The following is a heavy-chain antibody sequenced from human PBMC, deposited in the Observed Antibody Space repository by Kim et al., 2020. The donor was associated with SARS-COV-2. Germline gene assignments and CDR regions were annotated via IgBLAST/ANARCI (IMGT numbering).Heavy chain of an antibody. CDR2: ISGSGGST. J-gene: IGHJ6*02. CDR1: GFTFSSYA. D-gene: IGHD6-6*01. Sequence: GGSLRLSCAASGFTFSSYAMSWVRQAPGKGLEWVSAISGSGGSTYYADSVKGRFTISRDNSKNTLYLQMNSLRAEDTAVYYCATLLSIAARPYYYYYGMDVWGQGTTVTVSS. V-gene: IGHV3-23*01. CDR3: ATLLSIAARPYYYYYGMDV.